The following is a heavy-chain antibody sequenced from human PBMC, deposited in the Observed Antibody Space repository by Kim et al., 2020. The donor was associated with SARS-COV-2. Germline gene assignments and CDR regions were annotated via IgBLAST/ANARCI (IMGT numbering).Heavy chain of an antibody. Sequence: GGSLRLSCAASGFTFSSYGMHWVRQAPGKGLEWVEVISYDGSNKYYADSVKGRFTISRDNSKNTLYLQMNSLRAEDTAVYYCARGKLAYCGGDCYLGGMDWGQGTLVTVSS. V-gene: IGHV3-33*05. CDR2: ISYDGSNK. D-gene: IGHD2-21*02. CDR1: GFTFSSYG. J-gene: IGHJ4*02. CDR3: ARGKLAYCGGDCYLGGMD.